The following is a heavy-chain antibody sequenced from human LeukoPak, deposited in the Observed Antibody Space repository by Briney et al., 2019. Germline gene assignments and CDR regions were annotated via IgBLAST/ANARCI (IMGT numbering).Heavy chain of an antibody. D-gene: IGHD5-24*01. CDR2: VHYSGST. CDR3: ARTREEMAPFDAFDI. CDR1: GGSISNYY. Sequence: SETLSLTCTVSGGSISNYYWSWIRQPPGKGLEWIGYVHYSGSTNYNPALKSRVTISVDTSKNQFSLKLSSVTAADTAAYYCARTREEMAPFDAFDIWGQGTMVTVSS. J-gene: IGHJ3*02. V-gene: IGHV4-59*01.